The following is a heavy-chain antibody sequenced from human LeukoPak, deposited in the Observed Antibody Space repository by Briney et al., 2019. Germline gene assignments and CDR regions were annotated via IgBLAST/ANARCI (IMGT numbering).Heavy chain of an antibody. Sequence: SQTLSLTCTVSGGSISSGDYYWSWIRQPPGKGLEWIGYIYYSGSTYYNPSLKSRVTISVDTSKNQFSLKLSSVTAADTAVYYCARAYGSGSSNWYFDLWGRGTLVTVSS. J-gene: IGHJ2*01. CDR3: ARAYGSGSSNWYFDL. CDR2: IYYSGST. V-gene: IGHV4-30-4*08. CDR1: GGSISSGDYY. D-gene: IGHD3-10*01.